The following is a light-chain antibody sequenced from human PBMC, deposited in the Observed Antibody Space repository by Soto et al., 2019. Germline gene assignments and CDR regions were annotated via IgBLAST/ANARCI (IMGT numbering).Light chain of an antibody. CDR2: DVS. Sequence: QSALTQPRSVSGSPGQSVTISCTGTSSDVGGYNYVSWYQQHPGKAPKLVIYDVSKWPSGVPDRFSGSKSGNTASLTISGLQAEDEADYYCCSYAGNSLWGFGGGTKLTVL. CDR3: CSYAGNSLWG. CDR1: SSDVGGYNY. J-gene: IGLJ3*02. V-gene: IGLV2-11*01.